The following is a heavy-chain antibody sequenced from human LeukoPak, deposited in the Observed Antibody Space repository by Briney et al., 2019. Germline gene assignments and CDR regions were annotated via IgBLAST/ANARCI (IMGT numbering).Heavy chain of an antibody. CDR1: GGSISSSGYY. J-gene: IGHJ4*02. CDR2: IYYSGST. D-gene: IGHD6-19*01. V-gene: IGHV4-61*05. Sequence: SETLSLTCTVSGGSISSSGYYWGWIRQPPGKGLEWIGYIYYSGSTNYNPSLKSRVTISVDTSKNQFSLKLSSVTAADTTVYYCARSPPVAVAGTVFFDYWGQGTLVTVSS. CDR3: ARSPPVAVAGTVFFDY.